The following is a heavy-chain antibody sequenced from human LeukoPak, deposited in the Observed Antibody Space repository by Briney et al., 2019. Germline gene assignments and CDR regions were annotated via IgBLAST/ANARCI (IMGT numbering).Heavy chain of an antibody. V-gene: IGHV3-21*04. CDR3: AKGTEDYDYVWGSYRYWNWFDP. CDR1: GVTLSSYS. Sequence: PGGSLRLSCAASGVTLSSYSMNWVRQVPGKGLEWVSSISSSSSYIYYADSVKGRFTISRDNAKNSLYLQMNSLRAEDTAVYYCAKGTEDYDYVWGSYRYWNWFDPWGQGTLVTVSS. CDR2: ISSSSSYI. D-gene: IGHD3-16*02. J-gene: IGHJ5*02.